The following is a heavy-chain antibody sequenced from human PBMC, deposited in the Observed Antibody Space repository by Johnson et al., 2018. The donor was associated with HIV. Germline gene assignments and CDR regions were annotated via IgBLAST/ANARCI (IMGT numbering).Heavy chain of an antibody. CDR3: ASSWHYYDSSGYRGAFDI. Sequence: QVQLVESGGGLVKTGGSLRPSCAASGFTFSDYYMSWIRQAPGKGLEWVSYISSRGSTIYYADSVMGRFTLPRDNSKNSLYQQMNSLRAEDNALYYCASSWHYYDSSGYRGAFDIWGQGTMVTVSS. CDR2: ISSRGSTI. D-gene: IGHD3-22*01. V-gene: IGHV3-11*01. J-gene: IGHJ3*02. CDR1: GFTFSDYY.